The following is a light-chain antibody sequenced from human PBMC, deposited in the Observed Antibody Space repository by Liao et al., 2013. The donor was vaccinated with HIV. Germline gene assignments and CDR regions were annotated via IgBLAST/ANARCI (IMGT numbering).Light chain of an antibody. J-gene: IGLJ2*01. CDR3: QTWGSSTAV. CDR1: KLGDNY. V-gene: IGLV3-1*01. CDR2: QDN. Sequence: SYELTQPPSVSVSPGQTASITCSGDKLGDNYACWYQQRPGQSPVLVIYQDNKRPSGIPDRFSGSNSANTATLTISGTQDVDEADYYCQTWGSSTAVFGGGTKLTVL.